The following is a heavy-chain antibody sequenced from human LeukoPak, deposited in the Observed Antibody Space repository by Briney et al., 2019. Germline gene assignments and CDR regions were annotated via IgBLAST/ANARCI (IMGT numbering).Heavy chain of an antibody. J-gene: IGHJ4*02. V-gene: IGHV1-46*01. CDR2: INPSGGST. D-gene: IGHD2-2*01. CDR1: GYTFTSYY. CDR3: ARTRYCSSTSCPDFDY. Sequence: PGGSLRLSCAASGYTFTSYYMHWVRQAPGQGLEWMGIINPSGGSTSYAQKFQGRVTMTRDTSTSTVYMELSSLRSDDTAVYYCARTRYCSSTSCPDFDYWGQGTLVTVSS.